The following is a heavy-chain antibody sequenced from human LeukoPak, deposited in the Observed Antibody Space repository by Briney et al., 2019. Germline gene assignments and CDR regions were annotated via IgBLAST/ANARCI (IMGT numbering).Heavy chain of an antibody. V-gene: IGHV1-24*01. CDR3: ATLLSTYYYDSSGLLPDY. CDR2: FDPEDGET. J-gene: IGHJ4*02. D-gene: IGHD3-22*01. Sequence: ASVKVSCKVSGYTLTELSMHWVRQAPGKGLEWMGGFDPEDGETIYAQKFQGRVTMTEDTSTDTAYMELSSLRSEDTAVYYCATLLSTYYYDSSGLLPDYWGQGTLVTVSS. CDR1: GYTLTELS.